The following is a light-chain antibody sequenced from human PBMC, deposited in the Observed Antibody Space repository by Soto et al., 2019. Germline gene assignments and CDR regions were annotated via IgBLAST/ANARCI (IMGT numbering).Light chain of an antibody. CDR3: QQYTQSLWT. J-gene: IGKJ1*01. V-gene: IGKV3-20*01. Sequence: EIVLTQSPGTLSLSPGERATLSCRASPSVSGSNLAWYQQKPGQAPRLVIYGASSRATGIPDRFTGSGSGTDFTLTIDGLEPEDFAVYYCQQYTQSLWTFGQGTKV. CDR2: GAS. CDR1: PSVSGSN.